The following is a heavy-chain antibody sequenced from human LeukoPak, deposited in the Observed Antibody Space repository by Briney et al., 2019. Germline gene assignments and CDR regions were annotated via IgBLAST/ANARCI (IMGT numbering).Heavy chain of an antibody. J-gene: IGHJ6*02. CDR2: IIPIFGTA. CDR1: GYTFTSYY. V-gene: IGHV1-69*05. Sequence: ASVKVSCKASGYTFTSYYMHWVRQAPGQGLEWMGGIIPIFGTANYAQKFQGRVTITTDESTSTAYMELSSLKSEDTAVYYCAREDVVLVDAVRYYYYGMDVWGQGTTVTVSS. D-gene: IGHD2-8*01. CDR3: AREDVVLVDAVRYYYYGMDV.